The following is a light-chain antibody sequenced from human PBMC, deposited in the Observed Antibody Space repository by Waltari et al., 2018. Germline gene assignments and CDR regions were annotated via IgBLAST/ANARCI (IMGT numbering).Light chain of an antibody. CDR2: DAS. V-gene: IGKV3-11*01. J-gene: IGKJ4*01. Sequence: EIVLTQSPATLYLSPGARATLSCRASQSVSSYLAWYQQKPGQAPRLLIYDASNRATGIPARFSGSGSGTDFTLTISSLEPEDFAVYYCQQRSNWPPGLTFGGGTKVEIK. CDR1: QSVSSY. CDR3: QQRSNWPPGLT.